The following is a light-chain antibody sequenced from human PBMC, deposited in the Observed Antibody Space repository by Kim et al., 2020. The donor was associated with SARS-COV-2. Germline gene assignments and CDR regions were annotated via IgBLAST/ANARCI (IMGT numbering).Light chain of an antibody. J-gene: IGLJ3*02. Sequence: GQSITISCTGTSNDVGGYNYVSWYQQHPGKAPKLMIYEVSERPSGVSNRFSGSKSGNTASLTISGLQAEDEADYYCSSYTSSSTWVFGGGTQLTVL. V-gene: IGLV2-14*01. CDR1: SNDVGGYNY. CDR3: SSYTSSSTWV. CDR2: EVS.